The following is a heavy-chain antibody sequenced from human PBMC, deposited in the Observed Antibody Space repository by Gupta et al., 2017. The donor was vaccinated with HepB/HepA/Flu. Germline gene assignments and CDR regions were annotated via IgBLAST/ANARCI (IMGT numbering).Heavy chain of an antibody. V-gene: IGHV4-4*07. CDR2: IYTSGST. CDR3: ARSVVPAAIEEINWFDP. D-gene: IGHD2-2*01. Sequence: QVQLQESGPGLVKPSETLSLTCTVSGGSISSYYWSWIRQPAGKGLEWIGRIYTSGSTNYNPSLKSRVTMSVDTSKNQFSLKLSSVTAADTAVYYCARSVVPAAIEEINWFDPWGQGTLVTVSS. J-gene: IGHJ5*02. CDR1: GGSISSYY.